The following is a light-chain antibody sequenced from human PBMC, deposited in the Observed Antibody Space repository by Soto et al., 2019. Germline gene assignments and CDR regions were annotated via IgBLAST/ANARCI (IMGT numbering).Light chain of an antibody. Sequence: EIVLTQSPATLSLSPGERATLSCRASQSVSSYLAWYQQKPGQAPRLLIYDASNRATGIPARFSGSGSGTDFTLTISSLEPEDFAVYYCLQRSNWPPSLTFGGGTKVEIK. CDR2: DAS. CDR3: LQRSNWPPSLT. CDR1: QSVSSY. J-gene: IGKJ4*01. V-gene: IGKV3-11*01.